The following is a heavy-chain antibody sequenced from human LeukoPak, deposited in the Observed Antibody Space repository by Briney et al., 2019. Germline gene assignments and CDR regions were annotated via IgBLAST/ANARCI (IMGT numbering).Heavy chain of an antibody. Sequence: GGSLRLPCAASGFTFSSYAMSWVRQAPGKGLEWVSAISGSGGSTYYADSVKGRFTISRDNSKNTLYLQMNSLRAEDTAVYYCARVSSGSYFGYYYYYMDVWGKGTTVTVSS. CDR2: ISGSGGST. CDR3: ARVSSGSYFGYYYYYMDV. J-gene: IGHJ6*03. V-gene: IGHV3-23*01. CDR1: GFTFSSYA. D-gene: IGHD1-26*01.